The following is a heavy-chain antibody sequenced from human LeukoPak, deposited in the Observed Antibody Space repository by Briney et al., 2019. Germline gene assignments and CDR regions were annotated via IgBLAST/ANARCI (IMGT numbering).Heavy chain of an antibody. Sequence: GGSLRLSCAASGFTFSSYGMHWVRQAPGKGLEWVAVIWYDGSNKYYVDSVKGRFTISRDNSKNTLYLQMNSLRAEDTAVYYCARGNSGSPLDYWGQGTLVTVSS. CDR3: ARGNSGSPLDY. V-gene: IGHV3-33*01. J-gene: IGHJ4*02. CDR1: GFTFSSYG. CDR2: IWYDGSNK. D-gene: IGHD1-26*01.